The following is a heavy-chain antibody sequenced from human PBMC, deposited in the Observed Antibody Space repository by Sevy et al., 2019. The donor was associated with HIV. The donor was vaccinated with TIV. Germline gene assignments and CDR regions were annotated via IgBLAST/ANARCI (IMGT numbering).Heavy chain of an antibody. CDR3: ARESWSSIAARPGGFDY. J-gene: IGHJ4*02. CDR2: IWYDGSNK. Sequence: GGSLRLSCAASGFTFSSYGMHWVRQAPGKGLEWVAVIWYDGSNKYYADSVKGRFTISRDNSKNTLYLRMNSLRAEDTAVYDCARESWSSIAARPGGFDYWGQGTLVTVSS. CDR1: GFTFSSYG. V-gene: IGHV3-33*01. D-gene: IGHD6-6*01.